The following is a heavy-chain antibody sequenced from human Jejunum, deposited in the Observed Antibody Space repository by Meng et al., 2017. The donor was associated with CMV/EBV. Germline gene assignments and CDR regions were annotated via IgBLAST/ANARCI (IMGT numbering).Heavy chain of an antibody. CDR1: VSSGSNY. J-gene: IGHJ6*02. CDR3: ARQNIYGNYYYYYGMDF. D-gene: IGHD5-18*01. V-gene: IGHV4-61*07. CDR2: IHNSGST. Sequence: VSSGSNYWNWIRQPPGKGLEWIGYIHNSGSTNYNPSLKSRVTISVDTSKNQFSLKLSSVTAADTAVYYCARQNIYGNYYYYYGMDFWGQGTTVTVSS.